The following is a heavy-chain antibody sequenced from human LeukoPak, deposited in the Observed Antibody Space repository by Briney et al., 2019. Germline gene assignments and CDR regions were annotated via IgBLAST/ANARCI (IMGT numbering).Heavy chain of an antibody. Sequence: SETLSLTCAVYGGSFSGYCWSWIRQPPGKGLEWIGEINHSGSTNYNPSLKSRVTISVDTSKNQFSLKLRSVTAADTAVYYCARGRLERRAFDIWGQGTMVTVSS. D-gene: IGHD1-1*01. CDR2: INHSGST. CDR1: GGSFSGYC. CDR3: ARGRLERRAFDI. J-gene: IGHJ3*02. V-gene: IGHV4-34*01.